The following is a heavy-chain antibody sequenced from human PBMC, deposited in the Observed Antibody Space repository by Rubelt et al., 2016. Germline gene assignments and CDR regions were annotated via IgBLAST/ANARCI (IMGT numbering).Heavy chain of an antibody. D-gene: IGHD3-22*01. Sequence: EVQLVESGGGLVQPGGSLRLSCAASGFTFSSSWMTWVRQDTRKRLEWVATINQDGSEKYYVDSVKGRFTISRDNAKSSLYLQMNSLTAEGTALLYRARARLELWGRGPLVTVSS. CDR2: INQDGSEK. CDR1: GFTFSSSW. CDR3: ARARLEL. J-gene: IGHJ2*01. V-gene: IGHV3-7*04.